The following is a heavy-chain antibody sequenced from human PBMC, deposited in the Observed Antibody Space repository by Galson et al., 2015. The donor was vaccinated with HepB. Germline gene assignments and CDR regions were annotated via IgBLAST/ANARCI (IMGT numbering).Heavy chain of an antibody. J-gene: IGHJ4*02. CDR3: ARHNGKYSYGYGYFDY. D-gene: IGHD5-18*01. V-gene: IGHV5-51*01. Sequence: QSGAEVKKPGESLKISCKGSGYSFTSYWVGWVRQMPGKGLEWMGIIYPGDSDTRYSPSFQGQVTISADKSISTAYLQWSSLKASDTAMYYCARHNGKYSYGYGYFDYWGQGTLVTVSS. CDR1: GYSFTSYW. CDR2: IYPGDSDT.